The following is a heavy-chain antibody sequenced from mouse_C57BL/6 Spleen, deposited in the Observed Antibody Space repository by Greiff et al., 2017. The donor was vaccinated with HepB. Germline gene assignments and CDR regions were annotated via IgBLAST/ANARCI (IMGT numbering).Heavy chain of an antibody. Sequence: QVQLQQPGAELVRPGSSVKLSCKASGYTFTSYWMDWVKQRPGQGLEWIGNIYPSDSETHYNQKFKDKATLTVDKSSSTAYMQRSSLTSEDSAVYYCARKLYYGSFAYWGQGTLVTVSA. CDR3: ARKLYYGSFAY. CDR2: IYPSDSET. CDR1: GYTFTSYW. D-gene: IGHD2-2*01. V-gene: IGHV1-61*01. J-gene: IGHJ3*01.